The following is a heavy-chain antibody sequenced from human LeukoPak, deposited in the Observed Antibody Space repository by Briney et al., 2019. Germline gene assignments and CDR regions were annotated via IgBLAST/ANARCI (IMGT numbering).Heavy chain of an antibody. D-gene: IGHD6-13*01. J-gene: IGHJ4*02. V-gene: IGHV4-59*08. CDR3: AGTGSTWPKTFDY. CDR2: INYSGIT. Sequence: SDTLSLTCSVSGLANTSHYWSWIRQPPGKALELIGYINYSGITHYNPSLRSRVTISVDTSKHQISLKLNSVTAADTAVYYCAGTGSTWPKTFDYWGQGTLVSVSS. CDR1: GLANTSHY.